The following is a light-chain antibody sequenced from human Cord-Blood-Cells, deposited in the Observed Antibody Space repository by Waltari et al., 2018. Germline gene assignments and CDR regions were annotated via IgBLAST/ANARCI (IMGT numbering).Light chain of an antibody. CDR1: SSDVGSYNL. J-gene: IGLJ1*01. V-gene: IGLV2-23*01. CDR2: EGS. Sequence: QSALTQPASVSGSPGQSITIPCPGTSSDVGSYNLVCWYQQHPGKAPKLMIYEGSKRPSGVSNRFSGSKSGNTASLTISGLQAEDEADYYCCSYAGSSTYVFGTGTKVTVL. CDR3: CSYAGSSTYV.